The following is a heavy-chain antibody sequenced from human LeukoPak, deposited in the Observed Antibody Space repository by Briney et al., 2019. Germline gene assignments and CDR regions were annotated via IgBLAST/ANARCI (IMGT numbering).Heavy chain of an antibody. V-gene: IGHV3-23*01. Sequence: TGGSLRLSCAASGFTFSNYAMSWVRQAPGKRLEWVSAISGSAGGTYYADSVKGRLTISRDNSKNTLYLQMNSLRAEDTAVYYCAKDWYAGYCISTTCYTGFDYWGQGTLVTVSS. CDR1: GFTFSNYA. CDR2: ISGSAGGT. CDR3: AKDWYAGYCISTTCYTGFDY. D-gene: IGHD2-2*02. J-gene: IGHJ4*02.